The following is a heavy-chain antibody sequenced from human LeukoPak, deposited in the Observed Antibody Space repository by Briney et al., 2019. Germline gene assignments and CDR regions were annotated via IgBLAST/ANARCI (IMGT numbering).Heavy chain of an antibody. CDR3: ARGRAGFDY. V-gene: IGHV4-59*08. CDR1: GGSISSYY. Sequence: SETLSLTCTVSGGSISSYYWSWIRQPPGKGLEWIGYIYYSGSTHYSPSLKSRVAISVDTSKNRFSLRLSSVTAADTAVYYCARGRAGFDYWGQGTLVTVSS. CDR2: IYYSGST. J-gene: IGHJ4*02.